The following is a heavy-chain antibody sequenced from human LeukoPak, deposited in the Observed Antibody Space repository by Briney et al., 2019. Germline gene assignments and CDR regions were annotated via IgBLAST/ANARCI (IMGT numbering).Heavy chain of an antibody. D-gene: IGHD3-3*01. Sequence: SETLYLTCAVSGGSFSSYYWGWIRQPPGKGLEWIGSIYHSVSTYYNPSLKRRVTISVDTYTNKFSLMLSSVPASETAAYYCAGHRYDFWSRGSRHNWFDPWGQGTLVTVSS. V-gene: IGHV4-38-2*01. J-gene: IGHJ5*02. CDR3: AGHRYDFWSRGSRHNWFDP. CDR1: GGSFSSYY. CDR2: IYHSVST.